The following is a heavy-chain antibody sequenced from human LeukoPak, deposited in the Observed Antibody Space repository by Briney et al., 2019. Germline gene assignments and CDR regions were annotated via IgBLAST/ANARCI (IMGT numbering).Heavy chain of an antibody. J-gene: IGHJ4*02. D-gene: IGHD3-16*01. CDR2: IRCEAYGGTT. CDR1: GFTFGNHA. V-gene: IGHV3-49*04. Sequence: PGRSLRLSCTASGFTFGNHAMSWVRHAPGRGLEWVGFIRCEAYGGTTEYAASVKGGCIISRDDSKSTGYLHRDSRKTEDTAVYYCVRETFGGDYWGQGTLVTVSS. CDR3: VRETFGGDY.